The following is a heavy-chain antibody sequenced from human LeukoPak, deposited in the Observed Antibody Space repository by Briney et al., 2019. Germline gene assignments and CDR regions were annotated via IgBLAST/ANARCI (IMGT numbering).Heavy chain of an antibody. Sequence: GGSLRLSCAASGFTVSSNYMSWVRQAPGKGLEWVSVIYTGDATNYADSVKGRFTISRDSSKNTLYLQMDSLRAEDTAVYYCARDRLFDYWGQGTLVTVSS. CDR3: ARDRLFDY. V-gene: IGHV3-66*01. CDR1: GFTVSSNY. CDR2: IYTGDAT. J-gene: IGHJ4*02. D-gene: IGHD6-25*01.